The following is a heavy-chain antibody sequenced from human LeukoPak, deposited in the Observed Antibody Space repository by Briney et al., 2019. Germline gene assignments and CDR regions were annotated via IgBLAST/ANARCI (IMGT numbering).Heavy chain of an antibody. Sequence: GGSLRLSCVTSGFNFSDSRMTWVRQASGRGLEWVGLVRDKPNSYTTVYAASVKGRFTISRDDSKNTAYLQMNSLKAEDTAVYYCTRQECSGGSCSYVDYWGQGTLVTVSS. J-gene: IGHJ4*02. D-gene: IGHD2-15*01. CDR1: GFNFSDSR. V-gene: IGHV3-73*01. CDR2: VRDKPNSYTT. CDR3: TRQECSGGSCSYVDY.